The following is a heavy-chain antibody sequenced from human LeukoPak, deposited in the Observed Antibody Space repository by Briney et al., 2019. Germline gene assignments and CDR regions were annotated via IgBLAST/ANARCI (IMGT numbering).Heavy chain of an antibody. Sequence: GASVKVSCKASGYTFTTYAIHWVRQAPGHRLEWMGWINAGNGDTKYSQKFQGRVTISWDTSATTAYMELSRLTSEDTAVYYCARNAVGKTDFDYWGQGTLVSVSS. CDR3: ARNAVGKTDFDY. J-gene: IGHJ4*02. V-gene: IGHV1-3*01. CDR1: GYTFTTYA. CDR2: INAGNGDT. D-gene: IGHD4-23*01.